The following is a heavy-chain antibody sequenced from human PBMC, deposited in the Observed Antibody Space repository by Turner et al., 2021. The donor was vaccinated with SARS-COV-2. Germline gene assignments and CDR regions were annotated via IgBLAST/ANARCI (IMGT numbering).Heavy chain of an antibody. V-gene: IGHV3-49*05. CDR3: TTNSRAIYTGYDMYYYYGMDV. CDR1: GFTFGEYA. Sequence: EVQLVESGGGLVTPGRSLRLSCTASGFTFGEYAMSWFRQAPGKGLEWVGFIRSKAYGGTTEYAASVKGRFTISRDDSKSIAYLQMNSLKTEDTAVYYCTTNSRAIYTGYDMYYYYGMDVWGQGTTVTVSS. CDR2: IRSKAYGGTT. D-gene: IGHD5-12*01. J-gene: IGHJ6*02.